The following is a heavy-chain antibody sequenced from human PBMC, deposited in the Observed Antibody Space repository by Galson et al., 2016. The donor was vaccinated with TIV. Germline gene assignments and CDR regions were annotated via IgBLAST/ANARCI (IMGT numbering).Heavy chain of an antibody. V-gene: IGHV1-46*03. CDR2: IDPSGGGT. J-gene: IGHJ4*02. CDR1: GYTFTSYY. CDR3: IRDLGRLRKC. Sequence: SVKVSCKASGYTFTSYYFHWVRQAPGQGLEWMGVIDPSGGGTTHARKFQHLVTLARDMSTSTVYMELSSLKSEDTAVYYCIRDLGRLRKCWGQGTLVTVS. D-gene: IGHD1-26*01.